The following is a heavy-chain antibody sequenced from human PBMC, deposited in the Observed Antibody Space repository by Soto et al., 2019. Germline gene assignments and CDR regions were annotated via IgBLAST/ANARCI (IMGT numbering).Heavy chain of an antibody. CDR2: IYHSGST. D-gene: IGHD4-4*01. J-gene: IGHJ6*02. V-gene: IGHV4-4*02. CDR1: GGSISSSNW. Sequence: QVQLQESGPGLVKPSGTLSLTCAVSGGSISSSNWWSWVRQPPGKGLEWIGEIYHSGSTNYNPSLKSRVTISVDKSKNQFSLKLSSVTAADTAVYYCARASHYSNYDPFYYGMDVWGQGTTVTVSS. CDR3: ARASHYSNYDPFYYGMDV.